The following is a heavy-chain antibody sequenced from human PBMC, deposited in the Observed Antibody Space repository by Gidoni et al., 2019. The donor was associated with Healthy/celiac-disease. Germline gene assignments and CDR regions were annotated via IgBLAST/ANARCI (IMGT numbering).Heavy chain of an antibody. J-gene: IGHJ5*02. Sequence: QVQLQQWGAGLLKPSETLSLTCAVYCGSFSGYYWSWSRQPPGKGLEWIGEINHSGSTNYNPSVKSRVTISVDTSKNQFSLKLSSVTAADTAVYYCAREYSSSWYEFDPWGQGTLVTVSS. V-gene: IGHV4-34*01. CDR2: INHSGST. CDR3: AREYSSSWYEFDP. CDR1: CGSFSGYY. D-gene: IGHD6-13*01.